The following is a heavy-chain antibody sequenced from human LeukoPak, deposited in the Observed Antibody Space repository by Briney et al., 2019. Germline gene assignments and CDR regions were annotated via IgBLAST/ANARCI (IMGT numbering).Heavy chain of an antibody. CDR3: ARDKWLGGGWYTNWFDP. CDR2: ISAYNGNT. V-gene: IGHV1-18*01. J-gene: IGHJ5*02. CDR1: GYTFTSYG. D-gene: IGHD6-19*01. Sequence: GASVKVSCKASGYTFTSYGISWVRQAPGQGLEWMGWISAYNGNTNYAQKLPGRVTMTTDTSTSTTYMELRSLRSDDTAVYYCARDKWLGGGWYTNWFDPWGQGTLVTVSS.